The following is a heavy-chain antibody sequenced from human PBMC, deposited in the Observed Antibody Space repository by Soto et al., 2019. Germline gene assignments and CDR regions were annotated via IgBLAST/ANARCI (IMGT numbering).Heavy chain of an antibody. J-gene: IGHJ4*02. V-gene: IGHV3-23*01. D-gene: IGHD1-1*01. CDR2: IGGSGANT. CDR1: GFTFNMYA. CDR3: ARTITGYFWAGAY. Sequence: SLKISCAASGFTFNMYAMSWVRQAPGEGLEWVSGIGGSGANTYYADFVKGRFTISRDNSKNTLYLQMDSLRAEDTAIYYCARTITGYFWAGAYWGQGTLVTVSS.